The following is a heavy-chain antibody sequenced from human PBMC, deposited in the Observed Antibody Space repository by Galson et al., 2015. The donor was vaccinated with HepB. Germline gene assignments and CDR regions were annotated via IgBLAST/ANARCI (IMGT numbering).Heavy chain of an antibody. J-gene: IGHJ4*02. V-gene: IGHV4-39*01. Sequence: TLPLTCTVSGGSISSSSYYWGWLRQPPGKGLEWIGSFYYTGNTHYNPSLKSRVTISGDTSTNQFSLKLSSVTAADTAVYYCARHESESKTYAADNWGQGTLVTVSS. CDR3: ARHESESKTYAADN. CDR2: FYYTGNT. CDR1: GGSISSSSYY. D-gene: IGHD2-2*01.